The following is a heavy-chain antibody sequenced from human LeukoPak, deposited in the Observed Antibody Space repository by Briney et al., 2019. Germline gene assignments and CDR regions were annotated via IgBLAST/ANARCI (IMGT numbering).Heavy chain of an antibody. Sequence: SETLSLTCTVSGGSISSSSYYWGWIRLPPRKGLEWLGSIYYSGSTYYNPSLKSRVTISVDTSKNQFSLKLSSVTAADTAVYYCARRRYYDSSGCFDYWGQGTLVTVSS. J-gene: IGHJ4*02. CDR1: GGSISSSSYY. CDR2: IYYSGST. CDR3: ARRRYYDSSGCFDY. V-gene: IGHV4-39*01. D-gene: IGHD3-22*01.